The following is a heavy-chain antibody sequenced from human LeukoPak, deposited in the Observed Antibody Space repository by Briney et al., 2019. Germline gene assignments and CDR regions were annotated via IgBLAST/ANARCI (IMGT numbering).Heavy chain of an antibody. D-gene: IGHD1-26*01. CDR1: GFTFTSSA. CDR3: AAGVGAISRFDY. J-gene: IGHJ4*02. CDR2: IVVGSGNT. Sequence: TSVKVSCKASGFTFTSSAMQWVRQARGQSLEWIGWIVVGSGNTNYAQKFQERVTITRDMSTSTAYMELSSLRSEDTAVYYCAAGVGAISRFDYWGQGTLVTVSS. V-gene: IGHV1-58*02.